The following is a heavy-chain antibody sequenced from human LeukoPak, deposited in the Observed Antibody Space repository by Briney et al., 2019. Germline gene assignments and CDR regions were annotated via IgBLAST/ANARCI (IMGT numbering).Heavy chain of an antibody. CDR2: IYLDCGSK. V-gene: IGHV3-43D*04. Sequence: GGSLRLSCAASGFTFDDYAMHWVRQAPGKGLEWVSLIYLDCGSKYYADSVKGRFTISRDNSRHTLYLQMNSLGAEDTALYYCAKDKEYSGFGPILSGYYYGMDVWGKGTTVTVSS. D-gene: IGHD5-12*01. J-gene: IGHJ6*04. CDR3: AKDKEYSGFGPILSGYYYGMDV. CDR1: GFTFDDYA.